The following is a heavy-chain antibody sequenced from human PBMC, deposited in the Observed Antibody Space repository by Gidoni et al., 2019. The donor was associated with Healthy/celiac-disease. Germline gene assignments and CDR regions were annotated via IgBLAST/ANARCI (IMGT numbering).Heavy chain of an antibody. CDR2: ISSSSSTI. V-gene: IGHV3-48*02. D-gene: IGHD5-18*01. CDR3: ARDEVGAGDQYSYGYFDY. Sequence: EVQLVESGGGLVQPGGSLRLSCAASGFTFSSYSLNWVRQAPGKGLAWVSYISSSSSTIYDADSVKGRFTISRDNAKNSLYLQMNSLRDEDTAVYYCARDEVGAGDQYSYGYFDYWGQGTLVTVSS. CDR1: GFTFSSYS. J-gene: IGHJ4*02.